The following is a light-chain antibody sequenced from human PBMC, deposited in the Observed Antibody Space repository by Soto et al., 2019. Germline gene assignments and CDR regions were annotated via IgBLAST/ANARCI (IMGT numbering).Light chain of an antibody. CDR3: QQYSSFPWT. J-gene: IGKJ1*01. CDR2: KAS. CDR1: QSISSW. V-gene: IGKV1-5*03. Sequence: DIQMTQSPSTLSASVGDRVTISCRASQSISSWLAWYQQKPGKAPKLLIYKASNLEGGVPSRFSGSGSGTEFTLTFSSLHVDDFATYYCQQYSSFPWTFGQGTKVDIK.